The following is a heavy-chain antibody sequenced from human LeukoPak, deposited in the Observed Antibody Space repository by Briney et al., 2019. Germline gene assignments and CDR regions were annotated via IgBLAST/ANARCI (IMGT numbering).Heavy chain of an antibody. CDR3: ARGDRGIPLDY. D-gene: IGHD1-26*01. CDR1: GFTFSNYW. Sequence: PGGSLRLSCAASGFTFSNYWMHWVRQAPGKGLVWVSRINSDGISTNYADSVKGRFTISRDTAKNTLYLQMNTLRAEDTAVYYCARGDRGIPLDYWGQGTLVTVSS. V-gene: IGHV3-74*01. J-gene: IGHJ4*02. CDR2: INSDGIST.